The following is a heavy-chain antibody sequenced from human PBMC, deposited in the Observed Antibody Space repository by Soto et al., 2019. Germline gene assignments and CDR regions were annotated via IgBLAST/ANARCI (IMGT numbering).Heavy chain of an antibody. V-gene: IGHV3-30*18. D-gene: IGHD1-26*01. CDR2: ISYDGSNK. CDR1: GFTFSSYG. J-gene: IGHJ6*02. Sequence: QVQLVESGGGGVQPGRSLRLSCAASGFTFSSYGMHWVRQAPGKGLEWVAVISYDGSNKYYADSVKGRFTISRDNSKNTLYLQMNSLRAEDTAVYYCAKDGMRARDYYYFYGMDVWGQGPTVTVSS. CDR3: AKDGMRARDYYYFYGMDV.